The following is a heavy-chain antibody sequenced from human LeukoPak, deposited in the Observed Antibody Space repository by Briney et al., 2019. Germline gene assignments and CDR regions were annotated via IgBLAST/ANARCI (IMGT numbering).Heavy chain of an antibody. Sequence: GGSLRLSCAASGFTFSSYAMSWVRQAPGKGLEWVANIKQDGSNKYYADSVKGRFTISRDNSKNTLYLQMNSLRAEDTAVYYCAKDDYGDYGLENIDYWGQGTLVTVSS. D-gene: IGHD4-17*01. CDR2: IKQDGSNK. CDR1: GFTFSSYA. V-gene: IGHV3-30*02. J-gene: IGHJ4*02. CDR3: AKDDYGDYGLENIDY.